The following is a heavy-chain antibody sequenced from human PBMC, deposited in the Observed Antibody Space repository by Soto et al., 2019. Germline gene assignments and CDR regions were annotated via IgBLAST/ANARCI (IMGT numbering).Heavy chain of an antibody. Sequence: RLSCEASGFIFTTSSMNWVRQVPRKGLQWLSSISSSGTFKSYGCSVKGRFTISRDNAKNSLFLQMNNLNGEDTGLYYCARDPPHGGTSSWDADSWGPGTLVTVFS. CDR3: ARDPPHGGTSSWDADS. CDR1: GFIFTTSS. D-gene: IGHD2-15*01. J-gene: IGHJ4*02. CDR2: ISSSGTFK. V-gene: IGHV3-21*01.